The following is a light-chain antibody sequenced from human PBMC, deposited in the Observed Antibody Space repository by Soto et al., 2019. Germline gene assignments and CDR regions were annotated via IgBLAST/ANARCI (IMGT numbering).Light chain of an antibody. CDR1: SSDVGGYDY. V-gene: IGLV2-14*01. J-gene: IGLJ1*01. CDR2: EVS. Sequence: QSVLTQPASVSGSPGQSITISCTGPSSDVGGYDYVSWYQLHPGKAPKLMVFEVSNRPSGVSYRFSGSKSGNTASLTISGLQAEDEADYFCSSYSISTAYLFGTGTKV. CDR3: SSYSISTAYL.